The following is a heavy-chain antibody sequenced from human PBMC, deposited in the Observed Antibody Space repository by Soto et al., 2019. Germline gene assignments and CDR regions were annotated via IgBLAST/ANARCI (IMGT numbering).Heavy chain of an antibody. CDR2: ISYDGSNK. CDR3: AKGSGSLMVYAMDYY. Sequence: QVQLVESGGGVVQPGRSLRLSCAASGFTFSSYGMHWVRQAPGKGLEWVAVISYDGSNKYYADSVKGRFTISRDNSKNTRCLQMNSLRAEDTAVYYCAKGSGSLMVYAMDYYWGQGTLVTVSS. J-gene: IGHJ4*02. D-gene: IGHD2-8*01. V-gene: IGHV3-30*18. CDR1: GFTFSSYG.